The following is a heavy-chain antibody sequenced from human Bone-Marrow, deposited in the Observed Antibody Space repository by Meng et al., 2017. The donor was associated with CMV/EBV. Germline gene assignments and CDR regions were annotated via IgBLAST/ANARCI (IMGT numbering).Heavy chain of an antibody. D-gene: IGHD2-15*01. CDR3: AARIHILRVNTQDLSSGEAFDL. CDR1: GFTFTSSA. Sequence: SVKVSCKASGFTFTSSAVQWVRQARGQRLEWIGWIVVGSGNTNYAQKFQERVTITRDMSTSTAYMELCSLRSEDTAVYYCAARIHILRVNTQDLSSGEAFDLWGQGTMVTVSS. CDR2: IVVGSGNT. J-gene: IGHJ3*01. V-gene: IGHV1-58*01.